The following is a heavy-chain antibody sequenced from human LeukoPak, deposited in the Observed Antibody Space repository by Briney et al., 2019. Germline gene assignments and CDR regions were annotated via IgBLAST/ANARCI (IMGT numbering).Heavy chain of an antibody. CDR1: GGSISSYY. J-gene: IGHJ5*02. CDR2: IYTSGST. D-gene: IGHD3-3*01. Sequence: PSETLSLTCTVSGGSISSYYWSWIRQPAGKGLEWIGRIYTSGSTNYNPSLKSRVTMSVDTSKNQFSLKLSSVTAADTAVYYCARDDSAYYDFWSGYYTEWFDPWGQGTLVTVSS. V-gene: IGHV4-4*07. CDR3: ARDDSAYYDFWSGYYTEWFDP.